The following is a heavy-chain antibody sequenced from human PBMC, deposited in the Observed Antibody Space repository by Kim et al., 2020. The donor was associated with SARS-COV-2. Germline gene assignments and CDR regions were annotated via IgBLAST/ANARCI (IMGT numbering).Heavy chain of an antibody. CDR1: GFTFSSYG. Sequence: GGSLRLSCAASGFTFSSYGMHWVRQAPGKGLEWVAVIWYDGSNKYYADSVKGRFTISRDNSKNTLYLQMNSLRAEDTAVYYCARASLLWFGGVPYGMDVWGQGTTVTVSS. D-gene: IGHD3-10*01. J-gene: IGHJ6*02. V-gene: IGHV3-33*01. CDR2: IWYDGSNK. CDR3: ARASLLWFGGVPYGMDV.